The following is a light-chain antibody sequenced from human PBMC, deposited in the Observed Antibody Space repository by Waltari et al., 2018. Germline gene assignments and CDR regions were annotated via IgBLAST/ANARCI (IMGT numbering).Light chain of an antibody. Sequence: SYELTQSPSQSVSPGQTATITCSGDALPTGYVYCYQQKPGQAPVLIIYKDEERPPGIPERFSGSSSGTTATLTISGVQAEDEADYYCQSADSSGTYYVFAAGTKVTVL. J-gene: IGLJ1*01. V-gene: IGLV3-25*03. CDR2: KDE. CDR1: ALPTGY. CDR3: QSADSSGTYYV.